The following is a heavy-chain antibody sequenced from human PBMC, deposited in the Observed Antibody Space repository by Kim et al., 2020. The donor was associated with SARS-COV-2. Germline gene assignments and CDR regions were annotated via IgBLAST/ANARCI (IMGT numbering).Heavy chain of an antibody. CDR1: GFTFADYA. CDR2: ISWNGGNI. CDR3: AKDSNYYYYYMDV. Sequence: GGSLRLSCAASGFTFADYAMHWVRQAPGKGLEWVASISWNGGNIGYADSVKGRFTISRDNATNSLSLQMNGLRAEDTAFYYCAKDSNYYYYYMDVWGKGTTVT. J-gene: IGHJ6*03. V-gene: IGHV3-9*01.